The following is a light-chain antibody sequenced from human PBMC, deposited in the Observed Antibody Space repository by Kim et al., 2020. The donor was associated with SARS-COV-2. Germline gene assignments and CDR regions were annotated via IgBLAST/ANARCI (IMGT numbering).Light chain of an antibody. V-gene: IGKV3-11*01. J-gene: IGKJ2*01. Sequence: SLSLGERATLSCRASQSVDNYLAWYQQKPGQAPRLLIYGASHRATGIPARFSGRGSGTDFLLTISSLEPEDFAVYYCQQRFTWPGTFGQGTKLEI. CDR1: QSVDNY. CDR2: GAS. CDR3: QQRFTWPGT.